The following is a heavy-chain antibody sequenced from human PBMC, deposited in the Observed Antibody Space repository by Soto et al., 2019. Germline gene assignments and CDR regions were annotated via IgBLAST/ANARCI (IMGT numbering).Heavy chain of an antibody. CDR3: AKDLAGGTLYYYGMDV. CDR1: GFTFDDYT. J-gene: IGHJ6*02. D-gene: IGHD1-1*01. V-gene: IGHV3-43*01. Sequence: GGSLRLSCAASGFTFDDYTMHWVRQAPGKGLEWVSLISWDGGSTYYADSVKGRFTISRDNSKNSLYLQMNSLRTEDTALYYCAKDLAGGTLYYYGMDVWGQGTTVTVSS. CDR2: ISWDGGST.